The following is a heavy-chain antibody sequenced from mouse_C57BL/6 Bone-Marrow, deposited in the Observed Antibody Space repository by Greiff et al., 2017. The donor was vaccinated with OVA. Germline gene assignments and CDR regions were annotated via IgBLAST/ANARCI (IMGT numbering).Heavy chain of an antibody. V-gene: IGHV1-50*01. CDR2: IDPSDSYT. D-gene: IGHD2-3*01. CDR3: ALEAYDDPDMGY. J-gene: IGHJ4*01. CDR1: GYTFTSYW. Sequence: QVQLQQPGAELVKPGASVQLSCKASGYTFTSYWMQWVKQRPGQGLEWIGEIDPSDSYTNYNQKFKGKATLTVDTSSSTAYMQLSSLTSEDSAVYYCALEAYDDPDMGYWGQGTSVTVSS.